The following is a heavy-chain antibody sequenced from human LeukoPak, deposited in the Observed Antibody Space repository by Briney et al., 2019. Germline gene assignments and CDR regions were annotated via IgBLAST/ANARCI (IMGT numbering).Heavy chain of an antibody. CDR2: ISGSGGST. D-gene: IGHD2-21*02. CDR3: ARGGRDHAFDI. V-gene: IGHV3-23*01. CDR1: GFTFSSYA. Sequence: GGSLRLSCAASGFTFSSYAMSWVRQAPGKGLEWVSAISGSGGSTYYADSVKGRFTISRDNSKNTLYLQMNSLRDEDTAVFYCARGGRDHAFDIWGPGTMVTVSS. J-gene: IGHJ3*02.